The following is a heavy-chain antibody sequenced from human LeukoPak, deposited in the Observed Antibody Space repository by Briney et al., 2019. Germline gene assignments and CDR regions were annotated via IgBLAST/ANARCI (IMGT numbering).Heavy chain of an antibody. Sequence: SVKVSCKASGGAFSSYAISWVRQAPGQELEWMGRIIPILGIANYAQKFQGRVTITADKSTSTAYMELSSLRSEDTAVYYCARSDSSWSNWFDPWGQGTLVTVSS. J-gene: IGHJ5*02. CDR1: GGAFSSYA. D-gene: IGHD6-13*01. V-gene: IGHV1-69*04. CDR3: ARSDSSWSNWFDP. CDR2: IIPILGIA.